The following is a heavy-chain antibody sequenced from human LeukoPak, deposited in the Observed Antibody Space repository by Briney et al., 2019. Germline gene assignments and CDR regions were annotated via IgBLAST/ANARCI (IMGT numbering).Heavy chain of an antibody. V-gene: IGHV4-4*02. CDR1: GGSISDTNW. J-gene: IGHJ4*02. CDR2: ISLRGLT. CDR3: SRESGPFSPLGF. D-gene: IGHD1-26*01. Sequence: SGTLSLTCGVSGGSISDTNWWSWVRQPPGQGLEWIGEISLRGLTNYNPSLRSRLTMSLDESKNQVSLNLTSVTAADTAVYYCSRESGPFSPLGFWGQGTLVSVHS.